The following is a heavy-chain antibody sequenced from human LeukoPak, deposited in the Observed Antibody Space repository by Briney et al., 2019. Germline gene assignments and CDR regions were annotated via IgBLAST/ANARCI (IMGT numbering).Heavy chain of an antibody. V-gene: IGHV3-21*01. CDR1: GFTFSSYS. Sequence: PGGSLRLSCAASGFTFSSYSMNWVRQAPGKGLEWVSSISSSSSYIYYADSVKGRFTISRDNAKNSLYLQMNSLRAEDTAVYYCARVGIAVAAGLDYWGQGTLVTVSS. D-gene: IGHD6-19*01. CDR3: ARVGIAVAAGLDY. CDR2: ISSSSSYI. J-gene: IGHJ4*02.